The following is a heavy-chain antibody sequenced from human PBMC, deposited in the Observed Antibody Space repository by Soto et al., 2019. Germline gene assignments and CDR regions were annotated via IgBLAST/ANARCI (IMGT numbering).Heavy chain of an antibody. CDR3: ARTNTAMVTGWFDP. V-gene: IGHV1-69*12. CDR2: IIPIFGTA. D-gene: IGHD5-18*01. Sequence: QVQLVQSGAEVKKPGSSVKVSCKASGGTFSSYAICWVRQAPGQRLEWMGGIIPIFGTANYAQKFQGRVTITADESTSTAYMELSSLRSEDTAVYYCARTNTAMVTGWFDPWGQGTLVTVSS. J-gene: IGHJ5*02. CDR1: GGTFSSYA.